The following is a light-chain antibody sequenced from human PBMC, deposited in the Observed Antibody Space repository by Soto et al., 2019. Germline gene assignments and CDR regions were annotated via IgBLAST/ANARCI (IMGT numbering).Light chain of an antibody. CDR2: LAS. V-gene: IGKV2-28*01. Sequence: LVVTQSPRSLPVTPGEPASMSCRGSQSLHSNGINYLHWYLQKPGQPPQLLIYLASNRASGVPDRFSGSGSGTEYTLKISRVEAEDVGVYYCMQSLQKPSTFGPGTKVDIK. CDR3: MQSLQKPST. CDR1: QSLHSNGINY. J-gene: IGKJ3*01.